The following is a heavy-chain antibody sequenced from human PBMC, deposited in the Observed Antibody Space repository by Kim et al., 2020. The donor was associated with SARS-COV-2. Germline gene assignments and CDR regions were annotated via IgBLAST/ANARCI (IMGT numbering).Heavy chain of an antibody. D-gene: IGHD3-22*01. CDR1: GGSISSGGYY. Sequence: SETLSLTCTVSGGSISSGGYYWSWIRQHPGKGLEWIGYIYYSGSTYYNPSLKSRVTISVDTSKNQFSLKLSSVTAADTAVYYCARSPQSWVVVTHFDYWGQGNLVTVSS. J-gene: IGHJ4*02. V-gene: IGHV4-31*03. CDR3: ARSPQSWVVVTHFDY. CDR2: IYYSGST.